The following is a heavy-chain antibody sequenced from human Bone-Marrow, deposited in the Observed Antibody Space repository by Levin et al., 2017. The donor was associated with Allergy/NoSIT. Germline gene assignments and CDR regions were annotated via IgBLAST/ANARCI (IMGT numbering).Heavy chain of an antibody. D-gene: IGHD2-2*01. J-gene: IGHJ5*02. CDR3: ARLLGYCNNINCLNLNWFDP. CDR2: ISSSSSYT. CDR1: GFTFSDYY. V-gene: IGHV3-11*03. Sequence: GGSLRLSCGASGFTFSDYYMSWIRQAPGKGLEWISYISSSSSYTNYADSVKGRFTISRDNAKNSLYLQMSSLRAEDTAVYYCARLLGYCNNINCLNLNWFDPWGQGTLVTVSS.